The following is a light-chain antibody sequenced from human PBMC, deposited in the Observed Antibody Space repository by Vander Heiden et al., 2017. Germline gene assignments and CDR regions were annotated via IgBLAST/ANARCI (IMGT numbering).Light chain of an antibody. Sequence: IVLTQSPGTLSLSPGERATLSCRASQNISNSFLAWYQQKPGQAPRLLIYGASSRATGIPDRFSGSGYGTDFALTISRREPEDFAVYYCQQYGDSLMLTFGGGTKVEIK. CDR3: QQYGDSLMLT. J-gene: IGKJ4*01. CDR2: GAS. CDR1: QNISNSF. V-gene: IGKV3-20*01.